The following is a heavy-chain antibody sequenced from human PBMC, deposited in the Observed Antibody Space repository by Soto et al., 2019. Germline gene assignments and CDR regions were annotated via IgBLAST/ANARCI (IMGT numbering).Heavy chain of an antibody. CDR3: ARTDRDFYGMDV. CDR2: ISAAGDP. J-gene: IGHJ6*02. Sequence: EVQLVESGGGLVQPGGSLRLSCEASGFTFRNYDMHWVRQGTGKGLEWVSGISAAGDPDYADSVEGRFTISRENAQNSLFLQMNSLRVGDTAVYYCARTDRDFYGMDVWGQGTTVLVSS. V-gene: IGHV3-13*05. CDR1: GFTFRNYD.